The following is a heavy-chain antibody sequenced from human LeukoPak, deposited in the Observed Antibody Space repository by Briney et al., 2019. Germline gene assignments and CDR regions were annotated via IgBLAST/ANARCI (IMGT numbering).Heavy chain of an antibody. V-gene: IGHV1-69*05. CDR2: IIPIFGTA. CDR1: GGTFSSYA. J-gene: IGHJ4*02. Sequence: SVKVSCKASGGTFSSYAISWVRQAPGQGLEWMGGIIPIFGTANYAQKFQGRVTITTDESTSTAYMELSSLRSEDTAVYYCARTGLSSTSLDYWGQGTLVTVSS. D-gene: IGHD2-2*01. CDR3: ARTGLSSTSLDY.